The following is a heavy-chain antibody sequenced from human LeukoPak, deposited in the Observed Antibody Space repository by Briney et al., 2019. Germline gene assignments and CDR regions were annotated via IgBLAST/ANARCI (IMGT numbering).Heavy chain of an antibody. CDR1: GGSISSYY. Sequence: SETLSLTCTVSGGSISSYYWSWIRQPPGKGLEWIGYIYTSGGTNYNPSLKSRVTISVDTSKNQFSLKLSSVTAADTAVYYCARLRYDSSGYYSYYYMDVWGKGTTVTVSS. D-gene: IGHD3-22*01. V-gene: IGHV4-4*09. CDR3: ARLRYDSSGYYSYYYMDV. J-gene: IGHJ6*03. CDR2: IYTSGGT.